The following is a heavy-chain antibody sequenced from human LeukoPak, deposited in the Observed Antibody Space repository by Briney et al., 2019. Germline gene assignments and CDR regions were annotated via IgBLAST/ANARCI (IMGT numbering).Heavy chain of an antibody. Sequence: PSGTLSLTCGVSGGSISGTNWWSWVRQPPGQGLEWIGEISLRGLTNYNPSLRSRVSISVDTSKNQFSLKLSSVTAADTAVYYCSSGYYNDAYDIWGQGTMVTVSS. D-gene: IGHD3-22*01. J-gene: IGHJ3*02. CDR3: SSGYYNDAYDI. V-gene: IGHV4-4*02. CDR1: GGSISGTNW. CDR2: ISLRGLT.